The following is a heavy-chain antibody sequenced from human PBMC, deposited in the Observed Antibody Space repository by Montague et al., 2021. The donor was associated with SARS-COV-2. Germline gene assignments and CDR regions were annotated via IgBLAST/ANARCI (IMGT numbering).Heavy chain of an antibody. D-gene: IGHD4-11*01. CDR1: GFTFSDYS. V-gene: IGHV3-11*01. J-gene: IGHJ5*02. CDR2: ISDHGFTE. Sequence: SLRLSCAASGFTFSDYSMNWIRQTPGKGLEWNAYISDHGFTEYYGDSVRGRFTISRDNGRNSLVLQMDSLRAEDTAIYYCARDKDSNYMSGWLDPWGQGTLVTVSS. CDR3: ARDKDSNYMSGWLDP.